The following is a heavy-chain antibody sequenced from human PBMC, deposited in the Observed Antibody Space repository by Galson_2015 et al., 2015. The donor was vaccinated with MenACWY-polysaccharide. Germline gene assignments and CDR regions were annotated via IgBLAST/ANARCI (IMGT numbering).Heavy chain of an antibody. CDR2: MNPNSGNT. CDR1: GYTFTSYD. D-gene: IGHD1-1*01. J-gene: IGHJ6*02. CDR3: ARDPRRDSANWGMDV. V-gene: IGHV1-8*01. Sequence: SVKVSCKASGYTFTSYDINWVRQATGQGLEWMGWMNPNSGNTGYAQKFQGRVTMTRNTSINTAYMELSSLTSEDTAVYYCARDPRRDSANWGMDVWGQGTTVTASS.